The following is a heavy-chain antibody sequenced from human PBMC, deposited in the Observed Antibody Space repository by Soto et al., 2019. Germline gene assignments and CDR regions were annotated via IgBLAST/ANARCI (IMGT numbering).Heavy chain of an antibody. CDR3: ATLGAGAFDY. D-gene: IGHD3-16*01. V-gene: IGHV1-2*02. J-gene: IGHJ4*02. Sequence: ASVKVSGKASGYTFTDYYIHWVRQAPGQGLEGMGWINPKSGGTNYAQKFQGRVPMTRDTSISTAYMELSRLRTDDTAVYYCATLGAGAFDYWGQGSLVTVSS. CDR2: INPKSGGT. CDR1: GYTFTDYY.